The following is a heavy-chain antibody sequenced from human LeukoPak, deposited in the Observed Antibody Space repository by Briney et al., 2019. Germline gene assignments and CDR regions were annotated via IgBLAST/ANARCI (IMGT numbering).Heavy chain of an antibody. CDR2: INPNSGGT. V-gene: IGHV1-2*02. J-gene: IGHJ5*02. Sequence: ASVKVSCKASGYTFTGYYMHWVRQAPGQGLEWMGWINPNSGGTNYAQKFQGRVTMTRDTSISTAYMELSRLRSDDTAVYYCARDRAYYDILTGFDPWGQGTLVTVSS. CDR1: GYTFTGYY. D-gene: IGHD3-9*01. CDR3: ARDRAYYDILTGFDP.